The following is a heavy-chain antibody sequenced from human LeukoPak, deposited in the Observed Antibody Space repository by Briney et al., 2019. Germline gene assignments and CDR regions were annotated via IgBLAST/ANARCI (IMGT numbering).Heavy chain of an antibody. CDR3: ARVSRATHYFDY. J-gene: IGHJ4*02. CDR1: GFTVSSNY. D-gene: IGHD1-26*01. Sequence: GGSLRLSCAASGFTVSSNYMSWVRQAPGKGLEWVSVIYSGGSTYYADSVKGRSTISRDNSKNTLYLQMNSLRAEDTAVYYCARVSRATHYFDYWGQGTLVTVSS. CDR2: IYSGGST. V-gene: IGHV3-53*01.